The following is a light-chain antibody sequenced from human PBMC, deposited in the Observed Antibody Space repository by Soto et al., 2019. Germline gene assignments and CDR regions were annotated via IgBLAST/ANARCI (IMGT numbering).Light chain of an antibody. CDR1: QSVSSAN. Sequence: EIVLTQSPGTLSLSPGERATLSCRASQSVSSANFAWYQQKPGQAPRLLIYGASSRATGIPDRFSATGSETDFTLTISGLQSEDSAAYFCQQYNNWPFSFGQGTRLEIK. J-gene: IGKJ5*01. V-gene: IGKV3-20*01. CDR2: GAS. CDR3: QQYNNWPFS.